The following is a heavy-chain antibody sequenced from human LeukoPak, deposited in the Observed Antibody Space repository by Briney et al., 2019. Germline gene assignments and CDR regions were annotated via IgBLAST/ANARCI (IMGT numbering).Heavy chain of an antibody. V-gene: IGHV3-21*01. D-gene: IGHD3-16*02. J-gene: IGHJ4*02. Sequence: GGSLRLSCAASGFTFNTYAMTWVRQAPGKGLEWVSSISPSSSYIFYSDSLKGRFTISRDNAKNSLYLQMNSLRVEDTYVYYCVRHRTASDYWGLGALVTVSS. CDR1: GFTFNTYA. CDR3: VRHRTASDY. CDR2: ISPSSSYI.